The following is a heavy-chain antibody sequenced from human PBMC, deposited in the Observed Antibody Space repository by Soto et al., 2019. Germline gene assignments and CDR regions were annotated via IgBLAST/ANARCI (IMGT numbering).Heavy chain of an antibody. D-gene: IGHD1-26*01. J-gene: IGHJ4*02. CDR3: ARGSINVGAQVNDC. V-gene: IGHV4-4*08. CDR2: VSTGGGT. Sequence: LSLTCAAYGGSFSGYYWSWIRQPPGKGLQWIGYVSTGGGTNYNPSLWGRVTISLNTSKNQFSLRLSSVTAGDTAVYFCARGSINVGAQVNDCWGQGTLVIVS. CDR1: GGSFSGYY.